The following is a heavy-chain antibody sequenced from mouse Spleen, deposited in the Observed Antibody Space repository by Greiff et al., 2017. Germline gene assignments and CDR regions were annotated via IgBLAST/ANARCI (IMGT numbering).Heavy chain of an antibody. V-gene: IGHV1-50*01. J-gene: IGHJ2*01. D-gene: IGHD6-5*01. CDR1: GYTFTSYW. CDR3: ARARSYRY. Sequence: QVQLQQPGAELVKPGASVKLSCKASGYTFTSYWMQWVKQRPGQGLEWIGEIDPSDSYTNYNQKFKGKATLTVDTSSSTAYMQLSSLTSEDSAVYYCARARSYRYWGQGTTLTVSS. CDR2: IDPSDSYT.